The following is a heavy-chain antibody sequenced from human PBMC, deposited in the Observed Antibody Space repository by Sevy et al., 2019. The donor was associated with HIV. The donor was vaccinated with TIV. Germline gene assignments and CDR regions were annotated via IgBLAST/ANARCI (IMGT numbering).Heavy chain of an antibody. Sequence: GGSLRLSCAASGFTFDDYAMHWVRQAPGKGLEWVSGIGWNSGNLAYADSVKGRFTISRDNAKNSLYLQMNSLRAEDTALYYCAKDIRLRDGYNYGYFDFWGQGTLVIVSS. D-gene: IGHD5-12*01. CDR2: IGWNSGNL. V-gene: IGHV3-9*01. J-gene: IGHJ4*02. CDR3: AKDIRLRDGYNYGYFDF. CDR1: GFTFDDYA.